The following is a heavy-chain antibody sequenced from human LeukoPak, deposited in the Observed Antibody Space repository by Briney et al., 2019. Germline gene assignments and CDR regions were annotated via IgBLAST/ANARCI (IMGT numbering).Heavy chain of an antibody. CDR2: VHAGDSDA. CDR3: ARFGYSTSLDFYLDV. Sequence: GESLKISCQASGFTFTNYWIAWVRQMPGKGLEWMGIVHAGDSDARYSPSFQDQVTMSADKFISTAYLQWNSLRASDSAMYFCARFGYSTSLDFYLDVWGRGTLVAVSS. CDR1: GFTFTNYW. D-gene: IGHD6-13*01. V-gene: IGHV5-51*01. J-gene: IGHJ2*01.